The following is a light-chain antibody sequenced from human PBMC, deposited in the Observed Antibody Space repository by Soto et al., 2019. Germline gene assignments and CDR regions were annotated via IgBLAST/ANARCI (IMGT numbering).Light chain of an antibody. V-gene: IGKV1-39*01. CDR1: QRVSAY. Sequence: DIQLTQSPSSMSASVGDRVTITCRASQRVSAYLNWYPQKPGNAPPLLFYAASRLQGGVPSRFSGRGPGTDFTLNISSRQPGEFAPYYWQERYSTTPATIGPGTKVDIQ. CDR3: QERYSTTPAT. J-gene: IGKJ3*01. CDR2: AAS.